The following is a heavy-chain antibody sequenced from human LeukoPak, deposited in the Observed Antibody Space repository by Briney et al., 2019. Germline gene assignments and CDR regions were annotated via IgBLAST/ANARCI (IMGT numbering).Heavy chain of an antibody. CDR2: INLNSGGT. CDR1: GYTFTDYY. D-gene: IGHD4-23*01. Sequence: GASAKVSCKASGYTFTDYYMHWVRQAPGQGLEWMGWINLNSGGTNYAQKFQGRVTMTRDTSITTAYMDLSSLRSDDTAVYYCARPRTTVLTPLNYWGQGALVTVSS. V-gene: IGHV1-2*02. J-gene: IGHJ4*02. CDR3: ARPRTTVLTPLNY.